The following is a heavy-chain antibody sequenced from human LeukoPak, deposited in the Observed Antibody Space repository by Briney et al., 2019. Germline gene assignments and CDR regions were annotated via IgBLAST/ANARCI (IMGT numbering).Heavy chain of an antibody. Sequence: ASVKVSCKASGYTFSNYGISWVRQAPGQGLEWMGWISAHNGNTYYAQKFQGRVTMTTDKSTSTAYMELRSPISDDTAVYYCARDPSGTFYTANAFDIWGQGTMVTVSS. CDR2: ISAHNGNT. D-gene: IGHD2-15*01. CDR1: GYTFSNYG. J-gene: IGHJ3*02. V-gene: IGHV1-18*01. CDR3: ARDPSGTFYTANAFDI.